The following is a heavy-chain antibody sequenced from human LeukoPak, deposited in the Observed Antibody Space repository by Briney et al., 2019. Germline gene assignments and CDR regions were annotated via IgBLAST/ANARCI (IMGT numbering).Heavy chain of an antibody. J-gene: IGHJ4*02. D-gene: IGHD3-16*01. CDR3: ATAYYDYVWGSYRALDY. CDR2: INSDGSST. V-gene: IGHV3-74*01. CDR1: GFTFSSYW. Sequence: GGSLRLSCAGSGFTFSSYWMHWVRQAPGKGLVWVSRINSDGSSTSYSDSVRGRFTTSRDNAKNTLYLQMNSLRAEDTAVYYCATAYYDYVWGSYRALDYWGLGTLVTVSS.